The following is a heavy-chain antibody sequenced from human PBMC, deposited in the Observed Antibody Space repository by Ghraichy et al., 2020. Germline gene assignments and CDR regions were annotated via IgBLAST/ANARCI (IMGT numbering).Heavy chain of an antibody. J-gene: IGHJ3*01. V-gene: IGHV3-23*01. D-gene: IGHD1-14*01. Sequence: GGSLRLSCVASGINFSSYSMSWVRQAPGKGLEWVSVITPDSDDTYYADSVNGRFAASRDNSRNTVYLHMNSLRVEDTALYYCTRDALTGDRREAFDLWGQGTMVTVSS. CDR1: GINFSSYS. CDR2: ITPDSDDT. CDR3: TRDALTGDRREAFDL.